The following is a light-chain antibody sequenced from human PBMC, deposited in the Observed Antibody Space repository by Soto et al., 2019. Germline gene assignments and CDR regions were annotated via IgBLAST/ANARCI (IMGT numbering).Light chain of an antibody. V-gene: IGLV2-8*01. CDR2: EVS. Sequence: QPVLTQPPSASGSPGQSVTISCTGTSSDVGGYNYVSWYQQHPGKAPKLMIYEVSKRPSGVPDRFSASKSGNTASLTVSGLQAEDEADYYCSSYAGSRTVFGGGTKLTVL. CDR3: SSYAGSRTV. J-gene: IGLJ2*01. CDR1: SSDVGGYNY.